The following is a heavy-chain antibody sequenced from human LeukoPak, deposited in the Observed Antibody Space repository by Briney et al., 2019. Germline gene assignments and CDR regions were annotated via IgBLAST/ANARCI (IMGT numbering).Heavy chain of an antibody. CDR3: AKDRGSSGWYATFDY. Sequence: PGGSLRLSCAASGFTFVDYAMHWVRKAPGKGLEWVTLISGDGGTTYYGDSVRGRFTISRDNSKNSLYLQMNSLRTEDAALYYCAKDRGSSGWYATFDYWGQGTLVTVSS. J-gene: IGHJ4*02. CDR2: ISGDGGTT. D-gene: IGHD6-19*01. CDR1: GFTFVDYA. V-gene: IGHV3-43*02.